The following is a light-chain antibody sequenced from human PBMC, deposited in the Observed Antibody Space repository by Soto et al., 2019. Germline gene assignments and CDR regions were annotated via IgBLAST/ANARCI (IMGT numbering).Light chain of an antibody. CDR2: DVN. J-gene: IGLJ1*01. V-gene: IGLV2-8*01. CDR1: ASDIGGYTC. Sequence: QSALTQPPSASGSPGQSVAISCTGTASDIGGYTCVSWYQQHPGKAPKLLIYDVNKRPSGVPDRFSGSKSGNTASLTVSGLQAEDEADYYCSAHGGTNPYVFGTGTKVTVL. CDR3: SAHGGTNPYV.